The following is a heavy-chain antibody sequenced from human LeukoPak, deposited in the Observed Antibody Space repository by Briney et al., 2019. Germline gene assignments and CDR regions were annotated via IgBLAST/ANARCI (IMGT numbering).Heavy chain of an antibody. D-gene: IGHD3-22*01. Sequence: GESLKISCKGSGYSFTSYWIGWVRQMPGKGLELMGIIYPGDSDTRYSPSFQGQVTISADKSISTAYLQWSSLKASDTAMYYCASAIRYYDSSGYPPHYYYYYGVDVWGQGTTVTVSS. CDR2: IYPGDSDT. CDR3: ASAIRYYDSSGYPPHYYYYYGVDV. CDR1: GYSFTSYW. V-gene: IGHV5-51*01. J-gene: IGHJ6*02.